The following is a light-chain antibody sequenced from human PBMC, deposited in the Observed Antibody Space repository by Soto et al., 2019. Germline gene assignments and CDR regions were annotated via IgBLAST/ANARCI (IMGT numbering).Light chain of an antibody. CDR3: MQALQSLT. J-gene: IGKJ5*01. CDR1: QNLLYNNTYNY. Sequence: DIVMTQSPLTLPVTPGEPASISCRSSQNLLYNNTYNYLDWYVQKPGQSPQLLIYFGSNRAPGVPDRFSGSGSGTDFTLKINRVEAEDVGTYYCMQALQSLTFGQGTRLEIK. V-gene: IGKV2-28*01. CDR2: FGS.